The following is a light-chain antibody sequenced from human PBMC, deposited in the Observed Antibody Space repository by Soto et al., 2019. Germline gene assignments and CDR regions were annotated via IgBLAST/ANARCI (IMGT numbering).Light chain of an antibody. V-gene: IGLV2-14*01. Sequence: QSALTQPASVSGSPGPSITISCTGTSSDAGGYNYVSWYQQHPGKAPKHMIYDVSNRPSGVSNRFSGSKSGNTASLTISGLQAEDEADYYCSSYTSSSTLWVFGGGTKVTVL. CDR3: SSYTSSSTLWV. J-gene: IGLJ3*02. CDR1: SSDAGGYNY. CDR2: DVS.